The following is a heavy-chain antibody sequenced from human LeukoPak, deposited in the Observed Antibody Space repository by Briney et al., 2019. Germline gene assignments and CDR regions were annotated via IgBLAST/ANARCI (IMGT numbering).Heavy chain of an antibody. D-gene: IGHD1-1*01. V-gene: IGHV4-38-2*02. CDR3: ARGNWNDVVGYYFDY. J-gene: IGHJ4*02. CDR2: IYHSGSP. CDR1: GYSISSGYY. Sequence: SETLSLTCTVSGYSISSGYYWGWIRQPPGKGLEWIGSIYHSGSPYYNPSLKSRVTISVDTSKNHFSLKLSSVTAADAAVYYCARGNWNDVVGYYFDYWGQGTLVTVSS.